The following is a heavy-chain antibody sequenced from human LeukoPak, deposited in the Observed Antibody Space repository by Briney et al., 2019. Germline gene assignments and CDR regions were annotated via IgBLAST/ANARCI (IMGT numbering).Heavy chain of an antibody. Sequence: GASVKVSCKASGGTCSSYAISWVRQAPGQGLEWMGGIIPIFGTANYAQKFQGRVTITTDESTSTAYMELSSLRSEDTAVYYCARAFLTSGTVRLNYYYMDVWGKGTTVTVSS. V-gene: IGHV1-69*05. CDR1: GGTCSSYA. CDR2: IIPIFGTA. J-gene: IGHJ6*03. D-gene: IGHD3-10*01. CDR3: ARAFLTSGTVRLNYYYMDV.